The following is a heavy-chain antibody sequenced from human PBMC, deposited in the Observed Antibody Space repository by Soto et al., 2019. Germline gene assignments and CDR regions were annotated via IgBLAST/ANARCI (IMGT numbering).Heavy chain of an antibody. V-gene: IGHV4-59*01. Sequence: SETLSLTCTVSGGSISSYYWSWIRQSPGKGLEWIGCIYYSGNTNYNPSLKSRVTISVNTSKNQFSLRLTSVTAADTAVYYCARGIPPLRLSRWFDPWGQGTLVTVSS. CDR1: GGSISSYY. D-gene: IGHD4-17*01. J-gene: IGHJ5*02. CDR3: ARGIPPLRLSRWFDP. CDR2: IYYSGNT.